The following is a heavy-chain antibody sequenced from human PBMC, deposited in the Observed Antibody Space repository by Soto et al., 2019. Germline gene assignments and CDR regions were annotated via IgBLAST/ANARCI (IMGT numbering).Heavy chain of an antibody. CDR3: ARSMGKGSGYPLGPSYYYGMDV. CDR2: ISSSGSTI. Sequence: QVQLVESGGGLVKPGGSLRLSCAASGFTFSDYYMSWIRQAPGKGLEWVSYISSSGSTIYYADSVKGRFTISRDNAKNSLYLQMNSLRAEDTAVYYCARSMGKGSGYPLGPSYYYGMDVWGQGTTVTVSS. CDR1: GFTFSDYY. D-gene: IGHD3-3*01. J-gene: IGHJ6*02. V-gene: IGHV3-11*01.